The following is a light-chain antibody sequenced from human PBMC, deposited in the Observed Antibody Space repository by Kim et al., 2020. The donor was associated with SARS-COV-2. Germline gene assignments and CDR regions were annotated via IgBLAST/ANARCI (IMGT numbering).Light chain of an antibody. CDR1: QGISIS. J-gene: IGKJ5*01. CDR3: QQSNNYSIT. V-gene: IGKV1D-13*01. Sequence: AAVGYIVTIACRASQGISISLAWYQHKPGKPPKLLIYDAFSVESGVPSRFSGSGSVTDFTLTISRLQPEDFATYYCQQSNNYSITFGQGTRLEIK. CDR2: DAF.